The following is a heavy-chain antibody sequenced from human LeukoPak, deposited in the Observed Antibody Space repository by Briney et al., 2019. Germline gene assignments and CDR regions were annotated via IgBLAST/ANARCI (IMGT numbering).Heavy chain of an antibody. J-gene: IGHJ4*02. CDR2: ITPSGGST. CDR3: ARAGPEYYYDSSGYYPSDY. V-gene: IGHV1-46*01. CDR1: GYTFTNYY. D-gene: IGHD3-22*01. Sequence: GASVKVSCKASGYTFTNYYMHWVRQAPGQGLEWLGLITPSGGSTWYAQKFQGRVTMTRDMSTSTDYMELSSLRSEDTAVYYCARAGPEYYYDSSGYYPSDYWGQGTLVTVSS.